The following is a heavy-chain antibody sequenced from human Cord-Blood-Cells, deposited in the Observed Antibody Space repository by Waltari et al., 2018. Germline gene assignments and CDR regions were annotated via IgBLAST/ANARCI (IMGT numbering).Heavy chain of an antibody. V-gene: IGHV1-69*01. Sequence: QVQLVQSGAEVKKPGSSVKVSCKASGGTFSSYAISWVRQAPGQGLEWMGGIIPIFGTANNAQKFQGRVTITADESTSTAYMELSSLRSEDTAVYYCARVKRGGYSYGYGLAFDYWGQGTLVTVSS. D-gene: IGHD5-18*01. CDR1: GGTFSSYA. CDR2: IIPIFGTA. J-gene: IGHJ4*02. CDR3: ARVKRGGYSYGYGLAFDY.